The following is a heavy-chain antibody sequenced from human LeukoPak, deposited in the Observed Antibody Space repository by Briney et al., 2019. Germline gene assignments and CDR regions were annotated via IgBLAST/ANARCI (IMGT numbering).Heavy chain of an antibody. CDR1: GFSFSIYG. CDR3: ATDISTHYFGS. J-gene: IGHJ4*02. V-gene: IGHV3-33*08. Sequence: GRSLRLSCAASGFSFSIYGMHWVRQAPGKGLEWVTFIWYDASNKYYAESVKGRFTISRDNSRNTVFLQMNSLRAEDTAIYYCATDISTHYFGSWGQGTLVTVSS. D-gene: IGHD3-9*01. CDR2: IWYDASNK.